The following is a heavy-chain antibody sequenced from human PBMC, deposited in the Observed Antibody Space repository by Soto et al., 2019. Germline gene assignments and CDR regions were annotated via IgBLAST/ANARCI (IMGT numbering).Heavy chain of an antibody. D-gene: IGHD3-9*01. Sequence: HPGGSLRLSCAASGFTFSSYSMNWVRQAPGKGLEWVSYISSSSSTIYYADSVKGRFTISRDNAKNSLYLQMNSLRAEDTAVYYCARDLEYYDILTGYSHSNFDYWGQGTLVTVSS. CDR2: ISSSSSTI. CDR1: GFTFSSYS. CDR3: ARDLEYYDILTGYSHSNFDY. V-gene: IGHV3-48*01. J-gene: IGHJ4*02.